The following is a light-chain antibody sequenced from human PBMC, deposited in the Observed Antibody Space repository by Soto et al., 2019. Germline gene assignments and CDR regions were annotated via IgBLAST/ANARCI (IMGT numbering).Light chain of an antibody. V-gene: IGKV1-9*01. J-gene: IGKJ4*01. CDR1: QGISSY. CDR2: AAS. Sequence: IQLTQSPSSLSASVGDRVTITCRASQGISSYLAWYQQKPGKAPKLLIYAASTLQSGVPSRFSGSRSGTEFTLTISSLQPQDFATYYCQQPNSYPLTFGVGTKVEIK. CDR3: QQPNSYPLT.